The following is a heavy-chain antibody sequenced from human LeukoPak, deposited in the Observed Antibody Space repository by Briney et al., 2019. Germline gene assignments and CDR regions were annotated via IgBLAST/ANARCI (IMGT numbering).Heavy chain of an antibody. J-gene: IGHJ4*02. D-gene: IGHD3-22*01. CDR3: GRGTDGSSRYKGYYFDY. CDR2: LIQSGRT. Sequence: SETLSLTCAVYGGSFSGYYWSWIRHPPGGGLEWFGELIQSGRTNYYQSLKSRVQISVDKSKNQLHLKLSSVNAADTAVYYCGRGTDGSSRYKGYYFDYWGQGTLVSVPS. CDR1: GGSFSGYY. V-gene: IGHV4-34*01.